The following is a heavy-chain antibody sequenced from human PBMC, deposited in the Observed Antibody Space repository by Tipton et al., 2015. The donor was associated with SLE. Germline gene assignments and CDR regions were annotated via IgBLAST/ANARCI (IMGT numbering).Heavy chain of an antibody. J-gene: IGHJ4*02. CDR1: GGSISSGGYP. CDR3: ARGVTGTRGAFDY. Sequence: TLSLTCAVSGGSISSGGYPWSWIRQPPGKGLEWIGYIYHSGSTYYNPSLKSRVTISVDRSKNQFSLKLSSVTAADTAVYYCARGVTGTRGAFDYGGQGTLVTVSS. D-gene: IGHD1-7*01. CDR2: IYHSGST. V-gene: IGHV4-30-2*01.